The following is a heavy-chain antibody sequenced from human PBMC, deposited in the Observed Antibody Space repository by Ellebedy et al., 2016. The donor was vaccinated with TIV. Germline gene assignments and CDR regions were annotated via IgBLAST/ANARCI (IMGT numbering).Heavy chain of an antibody. D-gene: IGHD3-10*01. CDR1: EDYISRSNW. V-gene: IGHV4-4*02. J-gene: IGHJ4*02. CDR3: ACLPVYRVGFLDIPMVWGH. CDR2: IYHTGST. Sequence: SETLSLTCAVSEDYISRSNWWTWVRQPPGKGLEWIGEIYHTGSTNSNPSLKSRLTISLDKSKNQFSLKLTSVTAADTAIYYCACLPVYRVGFLDIPMVWGHWGQGTLVTVSA.